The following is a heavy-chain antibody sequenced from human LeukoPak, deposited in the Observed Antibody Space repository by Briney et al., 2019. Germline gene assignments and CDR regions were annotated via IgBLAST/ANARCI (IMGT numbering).Heavy chain of an antibody. CDR3: ARPLGGQWLVPEFDY. D-gene: IGHD6-19*01. CDR2: INPSGGST. Sequence: GASVKVSCKASGYTFTSYYMHWVRQAPGQGLEWMGIINPSGGSTSYAQKFQGRVTMTRDTSISTAYMELSRLRSDDTAVYYCARPLGGQWLVPEFDYWGQGTLVTVSS. J-gene: IGHJ4*02. CDR1: GYTFTSYY. V-gene: IGHV1-46*01.